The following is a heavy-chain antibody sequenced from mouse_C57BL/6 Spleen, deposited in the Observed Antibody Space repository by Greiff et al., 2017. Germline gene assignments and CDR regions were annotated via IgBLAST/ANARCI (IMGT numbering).Heavy chain of an antibody. J-gene: IGHJ3*01. CDR3: ARKATYDYDGSRFAY. V-gene: IGHV1-9*01. Sequence: QVQLQQSGAELMKPGASVTLSCKATGYTFTGYGIEWVKQRPGHGLEWIGEILPGSGSTNYNEKFKGKATFTADTSSNTAYKQRSSRITEDSAIYYCARKATYDYDGSRFAYWGQGTLVTVSA. CDR2: ILPGSGST. CDR1: GYTFTGYG. D-gene: IGHD2-4*01.